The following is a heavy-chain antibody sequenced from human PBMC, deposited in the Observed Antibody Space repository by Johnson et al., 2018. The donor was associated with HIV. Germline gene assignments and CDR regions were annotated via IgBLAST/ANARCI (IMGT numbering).Heavy chain of an antibody. V-gene: IGHV3-30*02. CDR3: ARSTCAFDI. CDR2: IRYDGSNK. CDR1: GFTFSSYG. D-gene: IGHD5/OR15-5a*01. Sequence: QVQLVESGGGVVQPGGSLRLSCAASGFTFSSYGMHWVRQAPGKGLEWVAFIRYDGSNKYYADSVKGRFTISRENSKNSLFLQMNSLRLDDTAVYFCARSTCAFDIWGQGTRVTVSS. J-gene: IGHJ3*02.